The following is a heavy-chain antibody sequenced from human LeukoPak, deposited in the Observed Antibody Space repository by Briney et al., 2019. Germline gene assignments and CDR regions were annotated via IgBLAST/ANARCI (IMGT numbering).Heavy chain of an antibody. CDR2: IYTSGST. D-gene: IGHD3-10*01. CDR1: GASISSYY. J-gene: IGHJ6*03. V-gene: IGHV4-4*07. CDR3: ARVSNYYGSGTPPRGLYYYYYMDV. Sequence: SETLSLTCTVSGASISSYYWSWIRQPAGKGLEWIGRIYTSGSTNYNPSLKSRVTISVDTSKNQFSLKLSSVTAADTAVYYCARVSNYYGSGTPPRGLYYYYYMDVWGKGTTVTISS.